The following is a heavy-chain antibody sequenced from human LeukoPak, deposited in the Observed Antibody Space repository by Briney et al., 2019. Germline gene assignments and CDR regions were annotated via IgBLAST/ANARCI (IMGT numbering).Heavy chain of an antibody. Sequence: PGGSLRLSCAASGFTVSSNYMSWVRQAPGKGLEWVGRIKSKTDGGTTDYAAPVKGRFTISRDDSKNTLYLQMNSLRAEDTAVYYCGHGSGSYFWGQGTLVTVSS. J-gene: IGHJ4*02. CDR1: GFTVSSNY. D-gene: IGHD3-10*01. V-gene: IGHV3-15*01. CDR3: GHGSGSYF. CDR2: IKSKTDGGTT.